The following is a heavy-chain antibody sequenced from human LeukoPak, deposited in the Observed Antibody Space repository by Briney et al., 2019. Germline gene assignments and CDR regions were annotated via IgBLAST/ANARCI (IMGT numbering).Heavy chain of an antibody. J-gene: IGHJ3*02. CDR1: GYSISSGYY. CDR3: ARDYYYDPRNAFDI. CDR2: IYHSGST. D-gene: IGHD3-22*01. V-gene: IGHV4-38-2*02. Sequence: KPSETLFLTCAVSGYSISSGYYWGWIRQPPGKGLEWIGSIYHSGSTYYNPSLKSRVTISVDTSKNQFSLKLSSVTAADTAVYYCARDYYYDPRNAFDIWGQGTMVTVSS.